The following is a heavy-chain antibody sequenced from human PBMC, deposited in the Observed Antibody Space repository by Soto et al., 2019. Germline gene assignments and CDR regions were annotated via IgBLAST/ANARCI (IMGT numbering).Heavy chain of an antibody. V-gene: IGHV4-30-2*01. J-gene: IGHJ4*02. CDR1: GGSISSGGYY. Sequence: PSETLSLTCTVSGGSISSGGYYWSWIRQHPGKGLEWIGYIYHSGSTYYNPSLKSRVTISVDRSKNQFSLKLSSVTAADTAVYYCASRRDGYNEYYFDYWGQGTLVTVSS. CDR2: IYHSGST. D-gene: IGHD5-12*01. CDR3: ASRRDGYNEYYFDY.